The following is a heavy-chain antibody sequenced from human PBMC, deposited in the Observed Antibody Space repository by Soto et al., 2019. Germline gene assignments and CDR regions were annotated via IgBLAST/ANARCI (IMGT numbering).Heavy chain of an antibody. J-gene: IGHJ6*02. Sequence: SVKVSCKASGGTFSSYAISWVRQAPGQGLEWMGGIIPIFGTANYAQKFQGRVTITADESTSTAYMELSSLRSEDTAVYYCASGGYDFWSGYYNYYYYGMDVWGQGTTVTVSS. V-gene: IGHV1-69*13. CDR1: GGTFSSYA. CDR2: IIPIFGTA. CDR3: ASGGYDFWSGYYNYYYYGMDV. D-gene: IGHD3-3*01.